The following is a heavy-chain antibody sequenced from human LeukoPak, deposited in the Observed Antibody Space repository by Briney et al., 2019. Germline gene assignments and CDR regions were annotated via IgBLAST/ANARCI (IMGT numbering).Heavy chain of an antibody. J-gene: IGHJ5*02. V-gene: IGHV4-34*01. D-gene: IGHD3-10*01. CDR3: ASSKGGHYGSGSYGPNWFDP. CDR1: GGSFSGYY. CDR2: INHSGST. Sequence: SETLSLTCAVYGGSFSGYYWSWPRQPPGKGLEWIGEINHSGSTNYNPSLKSRVTISVDTSKNQFSLKLSSVTAADTAVYYCASSKGGHYGSGSYGPNWFDPWGQGTLVTVSS.